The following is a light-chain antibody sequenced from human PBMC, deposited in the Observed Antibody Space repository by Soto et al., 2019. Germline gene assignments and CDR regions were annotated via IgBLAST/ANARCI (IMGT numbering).Light chain of an antibody. CDR3: QQSTT. CDR1: QSISSW. CDR2: DAS. J-gene: IGKJ1*01. V-gene: IGKV1-5*01. Sequence: DIQMTQSPSTLSASVGDRVTITCRASQSISSWLAWYQQKPGKAPKLLIYDASSLESGVPSRFSGSGSGTEFTLTISSLQPDDFAPYYCQQSTTFGQGTKVEIK.